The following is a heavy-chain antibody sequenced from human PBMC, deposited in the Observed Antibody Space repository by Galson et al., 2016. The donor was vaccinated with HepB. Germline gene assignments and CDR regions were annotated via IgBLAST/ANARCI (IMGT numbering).Heavy chain of an antibody. Sequence: SLRLSCAASGFTFHDYGVTWVRQVPGKGLEWVSGLNWNGGRTGYADSVKGRFTISRDNAKKSLYLQMNSLRAEDTALYYCARGMSHDYGVSADYWGQGTLVTVSS. J-gene: IGHJ4*02. CDR2: LNWNGGRT. V-gene: IGHV3-20*04. CDR1: GFTFHDYG. D-gene: IGHD4-17*01. CDR3: ARGMSHDYGVSADY.